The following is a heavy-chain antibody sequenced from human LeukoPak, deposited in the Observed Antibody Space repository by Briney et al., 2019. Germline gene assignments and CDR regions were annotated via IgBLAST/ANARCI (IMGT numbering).Heavy chain of an antibody. Sequence: SETLSLTCTVSGGSISSHYWSWIRQPPGKGLEWIGRIYTSGSTNYNPSLKSRVTMSVDTSKNHFSLKMISVTAADTAVYYCARDQGYCSSTSCSSNWFDPWGQGTLVTVSS. CDR2: IYTSGST. CDR1: GGSISSHY. CDR3: ARDQGYCSSTSCSSNWFDP. J-gene: IGHJ5*02. V-gene: IGHV4-4*07. D-gene: IGHD2-2*01.